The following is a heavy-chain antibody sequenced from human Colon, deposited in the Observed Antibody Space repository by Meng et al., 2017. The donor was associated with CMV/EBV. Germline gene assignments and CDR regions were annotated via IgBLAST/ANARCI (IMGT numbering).Heavy chain of an antibody. CDR2: IYPGDSDT. V-gene: IGHV5-51*01. CDR3: ARHWNSDWPF. D-gene: IGHD1/OR15-1a*01. Sequence: KVSCKGSGYSFTSYWIGWVRQMPGKGLEWMGIIYPGDSDTRYSPSFHGQVTISADKSISTAYLQWSSLKASDTAIYYCARHWNSDWPFWGQGTLVTVSS. J-gene: IGHJ4*02. CDR1: GYSFTSYW.